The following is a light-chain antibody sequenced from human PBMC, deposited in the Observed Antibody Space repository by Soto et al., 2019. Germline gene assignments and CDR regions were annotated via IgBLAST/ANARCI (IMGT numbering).Light chain of an antibody. J-gene: IGKJ1*01. CDR3: QQYGSSPRT. Sequence: EIVLAQSRGTLSISTGERATLSCRASQSVSSYLAWYQQKPGQAPRLLIYGASSRATGIPDRFSGSGSGTDFTLTINRLEPEDFAVYYCQQYGSSPRTFGQGTKVDIK. CDR2: GAS. CDR1: QSVSSY. V-gene: IGKV3-20*01.